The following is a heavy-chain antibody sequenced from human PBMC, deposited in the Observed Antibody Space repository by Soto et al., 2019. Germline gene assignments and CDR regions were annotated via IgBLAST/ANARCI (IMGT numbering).Heavy chain of an antibody. D-gene: IGHD3-10*01. CDR1: GFTFSSYG. J-gene: IGHJ4*02. CDR3: ARGTYYYGSGSYLFDY. Sequence: GGSLRLSCAASGFTFSSYGMHWVRQAPGRGLEWVAVIWYDGSNKYYADSVKGRFTISRDNSKNTLYLQMNSLRAEDTAVYYCARGTYYYGSGSYLFDYWGQGTLVTVSS. CDR2: IWYDGSNK. V-gene: IGHV3-33*01.